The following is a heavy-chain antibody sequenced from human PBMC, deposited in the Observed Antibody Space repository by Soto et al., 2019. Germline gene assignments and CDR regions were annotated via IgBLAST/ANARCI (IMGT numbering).Heavy chain of an antibody. V-gene: IGHV4-34*01. D-gene: IGHD3-16*01. CDR2: INQSGST. Sequence: QVQLQQWGAGLLKPSETLSLTCAVYGGSFSGYYWSWIRQPPGKGLEWSGEINQSGSTNYNQSLKSRVTISVDTSMNQFSPKLRSVTAAGPAVYSCATIPGLFYAYMWGSSVAFDIWGQGTMVTVSS. CDR3: ATIPGLFYAYMWGSSVAFDI. J-gene: IGHJ3*02. CDR1: GGSFSGYY.